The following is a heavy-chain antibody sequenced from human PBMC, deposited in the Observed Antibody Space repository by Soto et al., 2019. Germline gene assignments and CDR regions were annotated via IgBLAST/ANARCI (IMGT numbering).Heavy chain of an antibody. D-gene: IGHD2-2*01. CDR1: GDSVSSNSAA. Sequence: SQTLSLTCAISGDSVSSNSAAWNWIRQSPSRGLEWLERTYYRSKWYNDYAVSVKSRITINPDTSKNQFSLQLNSVTPEDTAVYYCARSNIVVVPAAMVWFDPWGQGTLVTVSS. CDR3: ARSNIVVVPAAMVWFDP. V-gene: IGHV6-1*01. J-gene: IGHJ5*02. CDR2: TYYRSKWYN.